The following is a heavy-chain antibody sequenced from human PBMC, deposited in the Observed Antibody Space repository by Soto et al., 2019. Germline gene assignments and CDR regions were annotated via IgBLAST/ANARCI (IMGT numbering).Heavy chain of an antibody. Sequence: QVQLVESGGGVVQPGRSLRLSCAASGFTFSSYAMHWVRQAPGKGLEWVAVISYDGSNKYYADSVKGRFTISRDNSKNTLYLQMNSRRAEDTAVYYCARDGWGGDYGGGYFDYWGQGTLVTVSS. CDR1: GFTFSSYA. D-gene: IGHD4-17*01. CDR2: ISYDGSNK. V-gene: IGHV3-30-3*01. J-gene: IGHJ4*02. CDR3: ARDGWGGDYGGGYFDY.